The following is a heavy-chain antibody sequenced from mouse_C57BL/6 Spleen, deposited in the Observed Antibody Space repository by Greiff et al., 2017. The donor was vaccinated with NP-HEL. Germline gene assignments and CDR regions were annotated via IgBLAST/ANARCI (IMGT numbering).Heavy chain of an antibody. CDR2: INYDGSST. Sequence: EVKLMESEGGLVQPGSSMKLSCTASGFTFSDYYMAWVRQVPEKGLEWVANINYDGSSTYYLDSLKSRFIISRDNAKNILYLQMSSLKSEDTATYYCARDGNIYYGNYRGMDYWGQGTSVTVSS. V-gene: IGHV5-16*01. D-gene: IGHD2-1*01. CDR3: ARDGNIYYGNYRGMDY. J-gene: IGHJ4*01. CDR1: GFTFSDYY.